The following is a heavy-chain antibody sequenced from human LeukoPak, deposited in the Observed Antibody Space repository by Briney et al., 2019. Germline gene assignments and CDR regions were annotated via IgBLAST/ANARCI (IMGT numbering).Heavy chain of an antibody. CDR2: INTDGTVT. Sequence: GGSLRLSCAASGFTFSKYWMLWVRQAPGKGLESVSRINTDGTVTTYADSVKGRFTVSRDNAKSPLYLQMNSLRVEDTAVYYCALLAVASDFDYWGQGALVTVSS. J-gene: IGHJ4*02. D-gene: IGHD6-19*01. CDR3: ALLAVASDFDY. V-gene: IGHV3-74*01. CDR1: GFTFSKYW.